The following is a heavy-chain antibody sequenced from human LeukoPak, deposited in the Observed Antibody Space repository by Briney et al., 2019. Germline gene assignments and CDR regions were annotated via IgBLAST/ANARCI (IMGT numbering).Heavy chain of an antibody. V-gene: IGHV4-59*08. J-gene: IGHJ1*01. D-gene: IGHD5-12*01. CDR3: ARSQQMATIAH. CDR2: FYYSGSTT. CDR1: GGSIRSYY. Sequence: SETLSLTCTVSGGSIRSYYWSWIRQPPGKGLEWIAYFYYSGSTTNYNPSLKSRVTISVDTSKNQFSLRLTSVTAADTAVYYCARSQQMATIAHWGQGTPVTVFS.